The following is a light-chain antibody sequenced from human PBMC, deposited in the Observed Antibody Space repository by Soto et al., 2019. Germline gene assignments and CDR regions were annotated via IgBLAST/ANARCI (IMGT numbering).Light chain of an antibody. Sequence: DIQMTQSPSFLSASVGDRVTVTCQPGQNISKFLNWYQEKPGKPPKILIYVTSNLENGVPSRFKGSGSGTDFALTINGLQPEDFATYYCQQTYRRPGTFGQGTRV. V-gene: IGKV1-39*01. CDR2: VTS. J-gene: IGKJ1*01. CDR3: QQTYRRPGT. CDR1: QNISKF.